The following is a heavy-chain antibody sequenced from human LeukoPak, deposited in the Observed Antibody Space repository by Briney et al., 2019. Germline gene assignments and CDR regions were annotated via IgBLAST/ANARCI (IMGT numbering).Heavy chain of an antibody. CDR3: ARPLLWLGELTFDAFDI. CDR1: GYTFTGYY. D-gene: IGHD3-10*01. J-gene: IGHJ3*02. V-gene: IGHV1-2*06. CDR2: INPNSGGT. Sequence: ASVKVSCKASGYTFTGYYMHWVRQAPGQGLEWMGRINPNSGGTNYAQKFQGRVTMTRDTSISTAYMELSRLRSDDTAVYYCARPLLWLGELTFDAFDIWGQGTMVTVSS.